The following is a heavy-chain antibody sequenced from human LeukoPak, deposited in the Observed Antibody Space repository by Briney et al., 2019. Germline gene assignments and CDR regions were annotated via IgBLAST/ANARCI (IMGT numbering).Heavy chain of an antibody. J-gene: IGHJ4*02. CDR2: IFSDVSTT. D-gene: IGHD1-26*01. CDR1: GFTFSNYR. V-gene: IGHV3-74*01. Sequence: PGGSLRLSCAASGFTFSNYRMHWVRQAPGKGLVWVSRIFSDVSTTNYADSVKGRFIVSRDNAKNILYLQMNSLRAEDTAVYYCVRDAGSYFHYWGQGTLVTVSS. CDR3: VRDAGSYFHY.